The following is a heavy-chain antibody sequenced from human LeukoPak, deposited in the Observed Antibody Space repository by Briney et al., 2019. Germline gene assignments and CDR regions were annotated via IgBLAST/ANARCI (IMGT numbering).Heavy chain of an antibody. D-gene: IGHD3-22*01. Sequence: SETLSLTCTVSGGSISSSSYYWGWIRQPPGKGLEWIGSIYYSGSTYYNPSLKSRVTISVDTSKNQFSLKLSSVTAADTAVYYCARAGVVTPRFDPWGQGTLVTVSS. CDR2: IYYSGST. J-gene: IGHJ5*02. V-gene: IGHV4-39*01. CDR1: GGSISSSSYY. CDR3: ARAGVVTPRFDP.